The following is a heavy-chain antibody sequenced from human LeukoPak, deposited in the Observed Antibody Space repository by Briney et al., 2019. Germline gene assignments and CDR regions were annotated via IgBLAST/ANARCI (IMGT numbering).Heavy chain of an antibody. D-gene: IGHD2-15*01. Sequence: GSLRLSCAASGFTFSSYSMNWVRQAPGKGLEWVSYISSSSSTIYYADSVKGRFTISRDNAEKSLYLQMNSLRAEDTAVYYCARDRGGSYSAIDYWGQGTLVTVSS. CDR3: ARDRGGSYSAIDY. V-gene: IGHV3-48*04. CDR2: ISSSSSTI. CDR1: GFTFSSYS. J-gene: IGHJ4*02.